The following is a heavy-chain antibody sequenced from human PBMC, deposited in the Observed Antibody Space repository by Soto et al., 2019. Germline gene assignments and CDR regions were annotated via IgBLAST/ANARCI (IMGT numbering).Heavy chain of an antibody. D-gene: IGHD2-2*01. CDR1: GFTFSSYG. CDR2: IWYDGSNK. J-gene: IGHJ6*02. V-gene: IGHV3-33*01. CDR3: ARDLVVKGRNYYYYGTDV. Sequence: GGSLRLSCAASGFTFSSYGMHWVRQAPGKGLEWVAVIWYDGSNKYYADSVKGRFTISRDNSKNTLYLQMNSLRAEDTAVYYCARDLVVKGRNYYYYGTDVWGQGTTVTVSS.